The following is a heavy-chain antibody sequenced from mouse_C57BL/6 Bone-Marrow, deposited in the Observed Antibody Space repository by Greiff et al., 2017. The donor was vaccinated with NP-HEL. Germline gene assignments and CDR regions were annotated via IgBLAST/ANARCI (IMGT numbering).Heavy chain of an antibody. J-gene: IGHJ2*01. CDR2: ISSGSSTI. Sequence: EVKLVESGGGLVKPGGSLKLSCAASGFTFSDYGMHWVRQAPGKGLEWVAYISSGSSTIYYADTVKGRFTISRDNAKNTLFLQMTSLRSEDTAMYHCASRGFDYWGQGTTLTVSS. V-gene: IGHV5-17*01. CDR1: GFTFSDYG. CDR3: ASRGFDY.